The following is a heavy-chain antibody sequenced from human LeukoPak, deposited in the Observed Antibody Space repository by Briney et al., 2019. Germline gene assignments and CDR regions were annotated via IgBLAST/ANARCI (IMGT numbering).Heavy chain of an antibody. Sequence: GGSLRLSCAASGFTFSSYAMGWVRQAPGKGLEWVSAISGSGGSTYYADSVKGRFTISRDNSKNTLYLQMNSLRAEETAVYYCARAVVPARGNWFDPWGQGTLVTVSS. D-gene: IGHD2-2*01. CDR1: GFTFSSYA. CDR2: ISGSGGST. V-gene: IGHV3-23*01. CDR3: ARAVVPARGNWFDP. J-gene: IGHJ5*02.